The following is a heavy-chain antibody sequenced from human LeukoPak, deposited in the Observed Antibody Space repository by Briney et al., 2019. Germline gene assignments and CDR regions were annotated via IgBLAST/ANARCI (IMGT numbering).Heavy chain of an antibody. D-gene: IGHD2-21*02. Sequence: SETLSLTCAVYGGSFSGYYWSWIRQPPGKGLEWIGEINHSGSTNYNPSLKSRVTISVDTSKNQFSLKLSSVTAADTAVYYCARAAGLTYCGGDCYSGYFDYWGQGTLVTVSS. V-gene: IGHV4-34*01. J-gene: IGHJ4*02. CDR2: INHSGST. CDR3: ARAAGLTYCGGDCYSGYFDY. CDR1: GGSFSGYY.